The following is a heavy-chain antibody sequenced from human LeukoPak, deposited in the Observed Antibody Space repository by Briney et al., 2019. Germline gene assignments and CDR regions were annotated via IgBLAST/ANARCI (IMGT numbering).Heavy chain of an antibody. V-gene: IGHV4-4*07. D-gene: IGHD3-22*01. CDR3: AREGNYYDSSGSHSRYGMDV. CDR2: IYTSGST. Sequence: PSETLSLTCTVSGGSTSSYYWSWIRQPAGKGLEWIGRIYTSGSTNYNPSLKSRVTMSVDTSKNQFSLKLSSVTAADTAVYYCAREGNYYDSSGSHSRYGMDVWGQGTTVTVSS. J-gene: IGHJ6*02. CDR1: GGSTSSYY.